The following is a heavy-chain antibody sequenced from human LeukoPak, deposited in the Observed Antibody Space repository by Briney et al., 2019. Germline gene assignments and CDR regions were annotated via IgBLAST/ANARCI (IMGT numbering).Heavy chain of an antibody. CDR2: ISSSSSYI. D-gene: IGHD1-26*01. Sequence: PGGSLRLSCAASGFTFSSYSMNWVRQAPGKGLEWVSSISSSSSYIYYADSVKGRFTISRDNAKNSLYLQMNSLRAEDTAVYYCARARELLRADAFDIWGQGTMVTVSS. CDR1: GFTFSSYS. V-gene: IGHV3-21*01. CDR3: ARARELLRADAFDI. J-gene: IGHJ3*02.